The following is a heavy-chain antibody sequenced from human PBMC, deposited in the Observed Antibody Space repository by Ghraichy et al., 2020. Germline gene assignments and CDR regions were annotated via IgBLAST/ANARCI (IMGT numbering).Heavy chain of an antibody. CDR1: GFTFSSYS. CDR3: AREGDIVVVPAAVFYMDV. Sequence: GGSLRLSCAASGFTFSSYSMNCVRQAPGKGLEWVSSISSSSSYIYYADSVKGRFTISRDNAKNSLYLQMNSLRAEDTAVYYCAREGDIVVVPAAVFYMDVWGKGTTVTVSS. J-gene: IGHJ6*03. D-gene: IGHD2-2*01. CDR2: ISSSSSYI. V-gene: IGHV3-21*01.